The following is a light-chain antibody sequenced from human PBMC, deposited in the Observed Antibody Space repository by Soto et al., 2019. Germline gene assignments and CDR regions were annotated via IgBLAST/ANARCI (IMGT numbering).Light chain of an antibody. CDR2: DAS. Sequence: EIVLTQSPGTLSLSPGERATLSCRASQSVPRSYLAWYQQRPGQAPRLLIYDASSRATGIPDRFSGSESGTDFTFTISSLESEDFAVYYCHQYAWSPLTFGQGTRLEIK. CDR1: QSVPRSY. V-gene: IGKV3-20*01. CDR3: HQYAWSPLT. J-gene: IGKJ5*01.